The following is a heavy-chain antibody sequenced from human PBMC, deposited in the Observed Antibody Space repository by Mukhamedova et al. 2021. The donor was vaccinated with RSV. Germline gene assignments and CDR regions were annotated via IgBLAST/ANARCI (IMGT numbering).Heavy chain of an antibody. Sequence: INPKSGDTNYAQKFQGRVTMTRDTSISTAYLELTGLRSDDTAVYYCARDQRVSLVRTIPTVLSWGQGTVVTVSS. V-gene: IGHV1-2*02. CDR2: INPKSGDT. D-gene: IGHD3-10*01. J-gene: IGHJ1*01. CDR3: ARDQRVSLVRTIPTVLS.